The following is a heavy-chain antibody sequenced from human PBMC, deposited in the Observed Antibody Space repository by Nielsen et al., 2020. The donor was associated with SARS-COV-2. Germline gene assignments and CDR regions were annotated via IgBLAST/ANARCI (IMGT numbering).Heavy chain of an antibody. J-gene: IGHJ4*02. CDR2: VSRDGSDT. CDR1: GFTFSRHV. Sequence: GESLKISCAGSGFTFSRHVMHWVRQVAGKGLEWVAIVSRDGSDTFYVDSVKGRFTISRDNSKNTVYLQMNSLRAEDTAVYHCAKDVWSGAHQIGPDYWGQGTLVTVSS. D-gene: IGHD3-3*01. CDR3: AKDVWSGAHQIGPDY. V-gene: IGHV3-30*18.